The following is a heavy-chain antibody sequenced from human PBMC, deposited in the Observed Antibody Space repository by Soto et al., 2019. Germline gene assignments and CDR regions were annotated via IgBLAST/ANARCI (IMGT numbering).Heavy chain of an antibody. CDR1: GYTFTRYW. V-gene: IGHV5-10-1*01. Sequence: GESLKIPCQGSGYTFTRYWISWVRQMPGKGLEWLGRIEPSDPYTVYNPSFQGHVAISADKSISTAYLQWSSLKASDTAIYYCARHGPHDSPGYYYFDYWGQGALVTVSS. J-gene: IGHJ4*02. D-gene: IGHD3-22*01. CDR2: IEPSDPYT. CDR3: ARHGPHDSPGYYYFDY.